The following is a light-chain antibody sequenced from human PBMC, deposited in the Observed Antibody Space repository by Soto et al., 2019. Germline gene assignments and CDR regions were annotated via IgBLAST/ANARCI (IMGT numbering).Light chain of an antibody. Sequence: DIQMTQSPSSLSASVGDRVTITCQASQGNSNYLNWYQQKPGKAPNRMTYDATNLETGVPSRFSGSGSRKSFTFTISSLQPEDIVTYYCQLSVNLPTFGGGTKVEV. CDR2: DAT. J-gene: IGKJ4*01. CDR3: QLSVNLPT. CDR1: QGNSNY. V-gene: IGKV1-33*01.